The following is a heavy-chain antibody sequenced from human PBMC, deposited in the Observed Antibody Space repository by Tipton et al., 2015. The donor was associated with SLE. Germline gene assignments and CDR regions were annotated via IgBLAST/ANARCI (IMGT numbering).Heavy chain of an antibody. Sequence: SLRLSCAASGFTFSSYDMHWVRQVTGKGLEWVSAIGTAGDTYYPGSVKGRFTISRENAKNSLYLQMNSLRAGDTAVYYCARGGIAAAGKGLDYWGQGTLVTVSS. CDR3: ARGGIAAAGKGLDY. CDR2: IGTAGDT. J-gene: IGHJ4*02. V-gene: IGHV3-13*01. D-gene: IGHD6-13*01. CDR1: GFTFSSYD.